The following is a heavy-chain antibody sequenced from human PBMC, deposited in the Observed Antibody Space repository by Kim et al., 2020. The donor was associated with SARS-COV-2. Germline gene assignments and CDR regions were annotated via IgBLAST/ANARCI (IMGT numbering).Heavy chain of an antibody. CDR1: GFTFSSYS. CDR3: ARERAYYDYVWGSYRIDSLFDY. V-gene: IGHV3-48*02. J-gene: IGHJ4*02. CDR2: ISSSSSTI. Sequence: GGSLRLSCAASGFTFSSYSMNWVRQAPGKGLEWVSYISSSSSTIYYADSVKGRFTISRDNAKNSLYLQMNSLRDEDTAVYYCARERAYYDYVWGSYRIDSLFDYWGQGTLVTVSS. D-gene: IGHD3-16*02.